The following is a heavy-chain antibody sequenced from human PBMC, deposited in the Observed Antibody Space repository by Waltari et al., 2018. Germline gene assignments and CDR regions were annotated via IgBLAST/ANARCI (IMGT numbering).Heavy chain of an antibody. D-gene: IGHD2-21*02. V-gene: IGHV3-48*04. J-gene: IGHJ4*02. Sequence: EVQLVASGGGLVQPGGSLRLSCAASGFTFRTYSMNWVRQAPGKGLEWVSYISSSSSTIYYADSVKGRFTFSRDNAKNSLYLQMNSLRAEDTAVYYCARDNDYYFDYWGQGTLVTVSS. CDR2: ISSSSSTI. CDR3: ARDNDYYFDY. CDR1: GFTFRTYS.